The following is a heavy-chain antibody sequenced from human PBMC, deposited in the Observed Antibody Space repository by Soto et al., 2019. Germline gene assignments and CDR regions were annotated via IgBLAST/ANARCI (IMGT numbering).Heavy chain of an antibody. V-gene: IGHV4-30-2*01. Sequence: SETLSLTCAVSGGSISSGGYSWSWIRQPPGKGLEWIGYIYHSGSTYYNPSLKSRVTISVDRSKNQFSLKLSSVTAADTAVYYCARDPYPGGGMDVWGQGTTVTVSS. CDR3: ARDPYPGGGMDV. J-gene: IGHJ6*02. CDR1: GGSISSGGYS. CDR2: IYHSGST. D-gene: IGHD3-10*01.